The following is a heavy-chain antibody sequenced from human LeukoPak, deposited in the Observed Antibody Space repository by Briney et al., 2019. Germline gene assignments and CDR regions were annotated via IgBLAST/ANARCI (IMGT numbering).Heavy chain of an antibody. Sequence: GGSLRLSCAASGFTFSLYSMNWVRQAPGKGLEWVSYISSSSSTIYYADSVKGRFIISRDNAKNSLFLQMNSMRDEDTAVYYCAKDRSVPTASTRTVHMYGWGRGTTVTVSS. CDR2: ISSSSSTI. CDR1: GFTFSLYS. D-gene: IGHD2-2*01. V-gene: IGHV3-48*02. CDR3: AKDRSVPTASTRTVHMYG. J-gene: IGHJ6*02.